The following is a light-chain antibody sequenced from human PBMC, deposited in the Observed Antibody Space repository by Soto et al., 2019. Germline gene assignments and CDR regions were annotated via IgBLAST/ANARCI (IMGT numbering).Light chain of an antibody. CDR2: AAS. J-gene: IGKJ4*01. Sequence: DIQMTQSPSSLSASVGDRVTITCRASQGISIYLAWYQQIPGKVPKLLISAASTLQSGVPSRFSGSGSGTDFPLTISSLQPEDVATYYCQKYTNVPTFGGGTKVEIK. V-gene: IGKV1-27*01. CDR1: QGISIY. CDR3: QKYTNVPT.